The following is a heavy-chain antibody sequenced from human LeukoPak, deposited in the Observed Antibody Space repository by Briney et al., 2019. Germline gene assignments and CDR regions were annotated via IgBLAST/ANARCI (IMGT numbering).Heavy chain of an antibody. J-gene: IGHJ4*02. D-gene: IGHD3-10*01. V-gene: IGHV4-31*03. CDR2: IYYSGST. Sequence: SQTLSLTCTVSGGSISSGGYYWSWIRQRPGKGLEWIGYIYYSGSTYYNPSLKSRVTISVDTSKNQFSLKLSSVTAADTAVYYCARGDKLTMVRGVPRTYLDYWGQGTLVTVSS. CDR1: GGSISSGGYY. CDR3: ARGDKLTMVRGVPRTYLDY.